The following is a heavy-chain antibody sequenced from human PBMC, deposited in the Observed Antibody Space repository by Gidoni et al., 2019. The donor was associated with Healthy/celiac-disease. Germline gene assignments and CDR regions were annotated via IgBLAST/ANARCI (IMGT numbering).Heavy chain of an antibody. J-gene: IGHJ4*02. CDR2: IKSKTDGGTT. CDR1: GFTFSHAW. Sequence: EVQLVESGGGLVKPGGSLRLSCAASGFTFSHAWQSWVRQPPGKGLEWVGRIKSKTDGGTTDYAAPVKGRFTISRDDSKNTLYLQMNSLKTEDTAVYYCTTDIATIFGVVIIPVDTLPLIDYWGQGTLVTVSS. D-gene: IGHD3-3*01. CDR3: TTDIATIFGVVIIPVDTLPLIDY. V-gene: IGHV3-15*01.